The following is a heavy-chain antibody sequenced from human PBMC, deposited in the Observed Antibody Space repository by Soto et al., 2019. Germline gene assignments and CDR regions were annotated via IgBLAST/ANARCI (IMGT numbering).Heavy chain of an antibody. V-gene: IGHV1-24*01. J-gene: IGHJ3*02. D-gene: IGHD4-17*01. CDR2: FDPEDGET. CDR1: GYTLTELS. Sequence: ASVKVSCKVSGYTLTELSMHWVRQAPGEGLEWMGGFDPEDGETIYAQKFQGRVTMTEDTSTDTAYMELSSLRSEDTAVYYCATTITVTTIYPAFDIWGQGTMVTVSS. CDR3: ATTITVTTIYPAFDI.